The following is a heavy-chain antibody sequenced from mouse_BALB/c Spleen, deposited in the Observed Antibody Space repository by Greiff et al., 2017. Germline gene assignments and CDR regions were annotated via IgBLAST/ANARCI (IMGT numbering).Heavy chain of an antibody. Sequence: EVQVVESGPELVKPGASVKISCKASGYSFTGYFMNWVKQSHGKSLEWIGRINPYNGDTFYNQKFKGKATLTVDKSSSTAHMELLSLTSEDSAVYYCGKADYDYDPFAYWGQGTLVTVSA. V-gene: IGHV1-37*01. CDR1: GYSFTGYF. CDR2: INPYNGDT. J-gene: IGHJ3*01. D-gene: IGHD2-4*01. CDR3: GKADYDYDPFAY.